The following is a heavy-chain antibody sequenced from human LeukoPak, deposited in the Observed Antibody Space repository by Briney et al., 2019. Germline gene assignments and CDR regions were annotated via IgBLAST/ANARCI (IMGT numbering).Heavy chain of an antibody. Sequence: GGSLRLSCAASGFRFSDFTMTWVRQAPGKGPEWVSAIGGRGGSTYYTDSLGGRFTISRDNSKDMLYLQMNSLKVEDTATYYCGKEGGAWGQGTKVTVSS. CDR3: GKEGGA. V-gene: IGHV3-23*01. CDR1: GFRFSDFT. J-gene: IGHJ5*02. D-gene: IGHD3-16*01. CDR2: IGGRGGST.